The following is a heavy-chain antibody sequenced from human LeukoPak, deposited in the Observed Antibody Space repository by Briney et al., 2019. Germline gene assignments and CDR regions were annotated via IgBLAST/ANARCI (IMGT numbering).Heavy chain of an antibody. D-gene: IGHD3-16*01. CDR3: ARGLRQRSFGDY. V-gene: IGHV4-34*01. J-gene: IGHJ4*02. CDR2: INHSGST. CDR1: GGSFSGYY. Sequence: SETLSLTCAVYGGSFSGYYWSWIRQPPGKGLEWIGEINHSGSTNYNPSLKSRVTISVDTSKNQFSLKLSSVTAADTAVYYCARGLRQRSFGDYWGQGTLVTVSS.